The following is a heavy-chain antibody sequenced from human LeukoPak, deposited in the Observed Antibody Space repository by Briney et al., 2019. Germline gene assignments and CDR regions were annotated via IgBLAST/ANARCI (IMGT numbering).Heavy chain of an antibody. CDR1: GFTFSTYG. V-gene: IGHV3-23*01. Sequence: PGGSLRLSCAASGFTFSTYGMNWVRQAPGKGLEWVSAVSGSGSTTYYARSVKGRFTVSRDNSKNTLYLQMNSLRAEDTAVYYCARHRGGDCYSGSAYYYYMDVWGKGTTVTVSS. CDR2: VSGSGSTT. CDR3: ARHRGGDCYSGSAYYYYMDV. D-gene: IGHD2-21*02. J-gene: IGHJ6*03.